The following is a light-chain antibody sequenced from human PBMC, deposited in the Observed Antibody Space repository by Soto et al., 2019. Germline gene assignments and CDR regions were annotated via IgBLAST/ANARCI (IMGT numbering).Light chain of an antibody. V-gene: IGKV3-20*01. CDR2: GAS. CDR1: QSVSSNY. J-gene: IGKJ2*01. CDR3: QEYGSSPPYT. Sequence: EIVLTQSPGTPPLSPGERATLSCRASQSVSSNYLAWYHQKPGQAPRLLIYGASSTATGIPDRFSGSGSGTDFTLAISRLEPEDVAVYYGQEYGSSPPYTFGLGTKVEIK.